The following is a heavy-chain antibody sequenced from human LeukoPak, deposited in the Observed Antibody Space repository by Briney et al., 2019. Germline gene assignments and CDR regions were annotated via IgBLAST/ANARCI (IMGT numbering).Heavy chain of an antibody. CDR1: GFTFSSYG. J-gene: IGHJ6*04. CDR3: ARDSPLNYGMDV. Sequence: GGSLRLSCAASGFTFSSYGMHWVRQAPGKGLEWVAVIWYDGSNKYYADSVKGRFTISRDNSKNTLYLQMNSLRAEDTAVYYCARDSPLNYGMDVWGKGTTVTVSS. V-gene: IGHV3-33*01. CDR2: IWYDGSNK.